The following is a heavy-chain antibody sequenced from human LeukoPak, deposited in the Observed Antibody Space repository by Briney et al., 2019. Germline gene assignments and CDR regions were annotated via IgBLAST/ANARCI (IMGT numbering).Heavy chain of an antibody. Sequence: SVKVSCKVSGGPFTGHGISWVRQAPGEGLEWMGDITAIYETTSYAERFQGRVTVTADESTSTFYMELSSLRSEDTAVYYCARGLHSTSFGYGMDFWGQGTTVIVSS. V-gene: IGHV1-69*13. D-gene: IGHD2-2*01. CDR3: ARGLHSTSFGYGMDF. J-gene: IGHJ6*02. CDR1: GGPFTGHG. CDR2: ITAIYETT.